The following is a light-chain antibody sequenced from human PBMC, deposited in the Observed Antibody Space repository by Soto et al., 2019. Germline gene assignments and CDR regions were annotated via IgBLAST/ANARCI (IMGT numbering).Light chain of an antibody. J-gene: IGKJ5*01. CDR2: DAS. Sequence: GLTQSPAALSLSPGERATLSCRASQSVSSYLAWYQQKPGQAPRLLIYDASNRATGIPARFSGSGSGTDFTLTISSLEPEDFAVYYCQQRSTWPLTLGQGTRLAIK. V-gene: IGKV3-11*01. CDR3: QQRSTWPLT. CDR1: QSVSSY.